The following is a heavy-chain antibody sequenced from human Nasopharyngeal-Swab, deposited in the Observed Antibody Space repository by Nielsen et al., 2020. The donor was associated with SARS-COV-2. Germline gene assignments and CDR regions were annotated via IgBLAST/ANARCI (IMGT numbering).Heavy chain of an antibody. J-gene: IGHJ4*02. CDR3: ARGGRSRILWFGELLLVY. Sequence: GESLKISCAASGFTFSSYAMSWVRQAPGKGLEWVSAISGSGGSTYYADSVKGRFTISRDNSKNTLYLQMNSLRAEDTAVYYCARGGRSRILWFGELLLVYWGQGTLVTVSS. V-gene: IGHV3-23*01. D-gene: IGHD3-10*01. CDR1: GFTFSSYA. CDR2: ISGSGGST.